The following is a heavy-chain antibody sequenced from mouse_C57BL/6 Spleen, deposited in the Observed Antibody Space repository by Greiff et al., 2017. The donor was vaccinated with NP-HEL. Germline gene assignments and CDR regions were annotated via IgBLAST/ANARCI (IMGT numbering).Heavy chain of an antibody. Sequence: EVQMQQSGAELVRPGASVKLSCTASGFTIKDDYMHWVKQRPEQGLEWIGWIDPENGDTEYASKFQGKATITADTSSNTAYLQLSSLTSEDTAVYYGTTVYDGYYVFAYWGQGTLVTVSA. CDR2: IDPENGDT. D-gene: IGHD2-3*01. CDR3: TTVYDGYYVFAY. V-gene: IGHV14-4*01. CDR1: GFTIKDDY. J-gene: IGHJ3*01.